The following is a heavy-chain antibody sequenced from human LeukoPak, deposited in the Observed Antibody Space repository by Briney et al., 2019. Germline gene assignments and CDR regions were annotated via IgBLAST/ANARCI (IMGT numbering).Heavy chain of an antibody. Sequence: GWSLTLSCPASVFTFSSYSMNLVHQAPGKGLEGLSTISASGGSTDHAVSVKGRFPISRDNSKTTLYLQMITLRAEDTAVYYCAKAIRTSCYGCNMDVWGEGTTVTVSS. J-gene: IGHJ6*03. D-gene: IGHD2-2*01. CDR1: VFTFSSYS. CDR3: AKAIRTSCYGCNMDV. CDR2: ISASGGST. V-gene: IGHV3-23*01.